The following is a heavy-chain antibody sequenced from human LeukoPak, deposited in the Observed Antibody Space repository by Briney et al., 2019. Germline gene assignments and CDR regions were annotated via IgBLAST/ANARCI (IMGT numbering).Heavy chain of an antibody. D-gene: IGHD3-10*01. CDR3: ARYGSGKNFDY. J-gene: IGHJ4*02. CDR2: IWFDGNKK. Sequence: GGSLRLSCAASGFTFSSYGMHWVRQAPGKGLEWVVLIWFDGNKKDYVDSVKGRFTISRDNSKKTLYLQMNSLRAEDTAVYYCARYGSGKNFDYWGQGTLVTVSS. V-gene: IGHV3-33*01. CDR1: GFTFSSYG.